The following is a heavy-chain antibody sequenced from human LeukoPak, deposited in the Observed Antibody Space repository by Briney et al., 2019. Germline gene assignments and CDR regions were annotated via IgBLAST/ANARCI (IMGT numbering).Heavy chain of an antibody. D-gene: IGHD3-3*01. V-gene: IGHV3-7*01. CDR1: GFTFSSYW. CDR3: AKPDRITIFGVVIYPMDV. CDR2: IKQDGSEK. Sequence: GGSLRLSCAASGFTFSSYWMSWVRQAPGKGLEWVANIKQDGSEKYYVDSVKGRFTISRDNAKNSLYLQMNSLRAEDTAVYYCAKPDRITIFGVVIYPMDVWGQGTTVTVSS. J-gene: IGHJ6*02.